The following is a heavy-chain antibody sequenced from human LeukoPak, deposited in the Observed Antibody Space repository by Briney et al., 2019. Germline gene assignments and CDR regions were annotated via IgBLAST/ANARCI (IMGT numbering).Heavy chain of an antibody. J-gene: IGHJ4*02. CDR1: GYTFSGYY. V-gene: IGHV1-2*02. CDR2: INPNSGDT. D-gene: IGHD6-19*01. Sequence: ASVKVSCKACGYTFSGYYMHGVRPARGRGREGMGWINPNSGDTDYAQKFQGSVTMTRDTSISTAYMELSRLRSDDTAVYYCARGLIAVAYPIDYWGQGTLVTVSS. CDR3: ARGLIAVAYPIDY.